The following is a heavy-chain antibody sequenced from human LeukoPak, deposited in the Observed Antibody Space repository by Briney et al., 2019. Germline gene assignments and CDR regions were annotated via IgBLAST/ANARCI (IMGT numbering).Heavy chain of an antibody. D-gene: IGHD5-24*01. V-gene: IGHV4-34*01. J-gene: IGHJ4*02. CDR2: IYHSGST. CDR3: ARASRDVYNSYFDY. Sequence: SETLSLTCAVYGGSFSDYYWSWVRQPPGKGLECIGEIYHSGSTNYNPSLKSRVTISVDKTKNQFSLKLSSVTAADTAVYYCARASRDVYNSYFDYWGQGTLVTVSS. CDR1: GGSFSDYY.